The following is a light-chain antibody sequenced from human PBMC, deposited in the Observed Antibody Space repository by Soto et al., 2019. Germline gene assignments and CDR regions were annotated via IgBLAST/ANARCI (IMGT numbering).Light chain of an antibody. V-gene: IGLV2-8*01. CDR2: EVS. CDR3: SSYAGKGV. J-gene: IGLJ2*01. CDR1: GSDVGDYNY. Sequence: QSALTQPPSASGSPGQSVTISCTGTGSDVGDYNYVSWYQQHPGKAPKLMIYEVSKRPSGVPDRFSGSKSGNTASLTVSGLQAEDEADYYCSSYAGKGVFGGGTKLTVL.